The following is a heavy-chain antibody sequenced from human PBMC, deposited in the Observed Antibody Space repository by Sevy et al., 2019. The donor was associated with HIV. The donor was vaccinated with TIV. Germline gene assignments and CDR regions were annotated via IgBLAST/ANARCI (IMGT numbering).Heavy chain of an antibody. Sequence: QSQTLSLTCTVSGGSVSSGSYYWSWIRQPPGKGLEWIGYIYYSGSTNYNPSLKSRVTISVDTSKNQFSLKLSSVTAADTAVYYCARRHDWLLLHPLFDPWGQGTLVTVSS. J-gene: IGHJ5*02. CDR3: ARRHDWLLLHPLFDP. D-gene: IGHD3-9*01. CDR2: IYYSGST. CDR1: GGSVSSGSYY. V-gene: IGHV4-61*01.